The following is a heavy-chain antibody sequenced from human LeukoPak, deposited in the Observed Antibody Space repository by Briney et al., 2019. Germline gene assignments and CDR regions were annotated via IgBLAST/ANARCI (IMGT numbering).Heavy chain of an antibody. J-gene: IGHJ4*02. Sequence: GGSLRLSCAASGFTFSTYWMSWVRQAPGKGLEWVSAISSSGGSTYCADSVKGRFTISKDNSKNTLYLRMNSLRAEDTAVYYCAKDAYGSGSYEDYWGQGTLVTVSS. CDR1: GFTFSTYW. CDR3: AKDAYGSGSYEDY. CDR2: ISSSGGST. V-gene: IGHV3-23*01. D-gene: IGHD3-10*01.